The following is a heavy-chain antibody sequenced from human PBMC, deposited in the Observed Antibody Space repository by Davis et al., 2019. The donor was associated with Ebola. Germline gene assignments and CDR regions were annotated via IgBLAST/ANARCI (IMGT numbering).Heavy chain of an antibody. J-gene: IGHJ3*02. Sequence: GESLKISCAASGFTFSSYWMHWVRQAPGKGLVWVSRINSDGSSTSYADSVKGRFTISRDNAKNTLYLQMNSLRAEDTAVYYCASLHTYYYDSSGYWKYDAFDIWGQGTMVTVSS. CDR1: GFTFSSYW. CDR3: ASLHTYYYDSSGYWKYDAFDI. D-gene: IGHD3-22*01. CDR2: INSDGSST. V-gene: IGHV3-74*01.